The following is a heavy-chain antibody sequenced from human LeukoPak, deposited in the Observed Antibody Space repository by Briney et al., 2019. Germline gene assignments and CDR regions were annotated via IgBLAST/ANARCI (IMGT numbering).Heavy chain of an antibody. J-gene: IGHJ4*02. Sequence: GESLQISCKGSGYTFTNYWIAWVRQMPGKGLEWMGIIYPGDSDTRYSPSFQGQVTFSADKSISTAYLQWSSLQASDTAMYYCATSTLTSESTVFDYWGQGTLVTVSS. CDR2: IYPGDSDT. V-gene: IGHV5-51*01. CDR3: ATSTLTSESTVFDY. CDR1: GYTFTNYW.